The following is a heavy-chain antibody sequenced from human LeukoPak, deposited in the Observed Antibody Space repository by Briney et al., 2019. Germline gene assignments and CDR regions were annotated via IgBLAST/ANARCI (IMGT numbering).Heavy chain of an antibody. Sequence: GGSLRLSCAASGFTFSSYAMSWVRQAPGKGLEWVSAISGSGGSTYYADSVKGRFTISRDNSKNTLHLQMNSLRAEDTAVYYCAKGPHIQDYGDYPEDWGQGTLVTVSS. J-gene: IGHJ1*01. D-gene: IGHD4-17*01. CDR1: GFTFSSYA. CDR2: ISGSGGST. CDR3: AKGPHIQDYGDYPED. V-gene: IGHV3-23*01.